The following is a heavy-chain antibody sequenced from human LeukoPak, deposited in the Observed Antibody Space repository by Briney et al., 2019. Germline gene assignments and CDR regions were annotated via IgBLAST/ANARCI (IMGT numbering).Heavy chain of an antibody. Sequence: GGSLRLSCAASGFSFSSYAMSWVRQAPGNGLEWVSAVSGSSGSTFYADSVKGRFTISRDNSKNTLFLQLNSLRAEDTAVYYCAKGVQTKTYYYDSSGYYHFDYWGQGTLVTVSS. CDR2: VSGSSGST. D-gene: IGHD3-22*01. CDR3: AKGVQTKTYYYDSSGYYHFDY. V-gene: IGHV3-23*01. J-gene: IGHJ4*02. CDR1: GFSFSSYA.